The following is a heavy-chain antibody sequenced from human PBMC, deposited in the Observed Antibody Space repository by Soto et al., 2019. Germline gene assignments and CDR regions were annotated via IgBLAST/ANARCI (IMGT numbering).Heavy chain of an antibody. D-gene: IGHD6-19*01. CDR2: INHSGST. Sequence: SETLSLTCAVYGGSFSGYYWSWIRQPPGKGLEWIGEINHSGSTNYNPSLKSRVTISVDTSKNQFSLKLSSVTAADTAVYYCARWRGWYRYYYYYGMDVWGQGTTVTVSS. CDR1: GGSFSGYY. CDR3: ARWRGWYRYYYYYGMDV. J-gene: IGHJ6*02. V-gene: IGHV4-34*01.